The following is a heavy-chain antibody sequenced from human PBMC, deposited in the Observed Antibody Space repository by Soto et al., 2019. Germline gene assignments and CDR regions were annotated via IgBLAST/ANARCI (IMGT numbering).Heavy chain of an antibody. CDR1: EYHFTSYW. Sequence: GESLKISCKGSEYHFTSYWIAWVRQMPGKGLEWMGIIYPGDSGTRYSPSFQGQVTISADKSISTSYLQWNSLRASDTAMYFCARSYFGDYQYYFDYWGHGTLVTVSS. CDR3: ARSYFGDYQYYFDY. V-gene: IGHV5-51*01. J-gene: IGHJ4*01. D-gene: IGHD4-17*01. CDR2: IYPGDSGT.